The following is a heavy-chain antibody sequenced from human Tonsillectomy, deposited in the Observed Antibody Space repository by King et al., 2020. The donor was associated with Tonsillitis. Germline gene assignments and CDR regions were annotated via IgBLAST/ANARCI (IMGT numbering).Heavy chain of an antibody. CDR3: ARDPTAMVTYRVMDV. CDR1: GFTFGSYA. CDR2: ISYDGSNR. Sequence: VQLVESGGGVVQPGRSLRLSCAASGFTFGSYAMHWVRQAPGKGLEWVAVISYDGSNRHNADSVKGRFTISRDNSKNTLYLQMNSLRVEDTAVYYCARDPTAMVTYRVMDVWGQGTTVTVSS. J-gene: IGHJ6*02. V-gene: IGHV3-30*04. D-gene: IGHD5-18*01.